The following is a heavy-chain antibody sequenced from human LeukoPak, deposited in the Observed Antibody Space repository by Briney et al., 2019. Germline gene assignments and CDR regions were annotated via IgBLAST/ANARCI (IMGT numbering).Heavy chain of an antibody. CDR3: ARQSYYYDSSGYYHDY. D-gene: IGHD3-22*01. CDR2: INTDGSST. CDR1: GFTFSGYW. V-gene: IGHV3-74*01. J-gene: IGHJ4*02. Sequence: GGSLRLSCAASGFTFSGYWMHWVRQVPGKGLLWVSRINTDGSSTTYADSVKGRFTISRDNTKNTLYLQVNSLRAEDTAVYYCARQSYYYDSSGYYHDYSGQGTLVTVSS.